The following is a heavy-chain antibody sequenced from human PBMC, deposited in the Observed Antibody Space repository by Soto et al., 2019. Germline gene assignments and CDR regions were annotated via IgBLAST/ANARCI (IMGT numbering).Heavy chain of an antibody. CDR2: IQSGGPT. CDR1: GFTVSSQY. J-gene: IGHJ6*04. Sequence: EVQLVESGGGLVQPGGSLRLSCAASGFTVSSQYMSWVRQAPGKGLEWVSLIQSGGPTYYADSVKGRFTISRDTSENTVHLQMDSLRAEDTAVYYCARDDVLCDGGRCYGATLDVWGKGNTVTVSS. D-gene: IGHD2-15*01. V-gene: IGHV3-66*01. CDR3: ARDDVLCDGGRCYGATLDV.